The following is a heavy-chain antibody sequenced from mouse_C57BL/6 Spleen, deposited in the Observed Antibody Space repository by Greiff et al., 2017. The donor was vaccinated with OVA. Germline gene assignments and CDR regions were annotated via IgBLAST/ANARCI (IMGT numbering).Heavy chain of an antibody. CDR2: ISSGGSYT. Sequence: EVQLVESGGDLVKPGGSLKLSCAASGFTFSSYGMSWVRQTPDKRLEWVATISSGGSYTYYPDSVKGRFTISRDNAKNTLYLQMSSLKSEDTAMYYCARVKGDFDYWGQGTTLTVSS. V-gene: IGHV5-6*01. CDR3: ARVKGDFDY. CDR1: GFTFSSYG. J-gene: IGHJ2*01.